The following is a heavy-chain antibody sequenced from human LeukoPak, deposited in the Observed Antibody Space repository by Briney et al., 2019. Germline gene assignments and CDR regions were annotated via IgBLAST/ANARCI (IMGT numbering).Heavy chain of an antibody. D-gene: IGHD3-9*01. CDR3: ARGSFPSDDILTGPFDN. V-gene: IGHV1-2*06. Sequence: ASVKVSCKASGYTFTGYHMHWVRQAPGQGLEWMGRINPNSGDTNYAQKFQGRVTMTRDTSISTAYVELSRLRSDDTAVYYCARGSFPSDDILTGPFDNWGQGTLVTVSS. J-gene: IGHJ4*02. CDR2: INPNSGDT. CDR1: GYTFTGYH.